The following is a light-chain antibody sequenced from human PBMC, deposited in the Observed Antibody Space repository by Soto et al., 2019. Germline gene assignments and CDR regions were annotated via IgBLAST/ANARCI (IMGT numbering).Light chain of an antibody. Sequence: EIVLTQSPGTLSLSPGERATLSCRASQSVSSSYLAWYQQKPGQAPRLLIYGASSRATGIPDRFSGSGSGTDFTLPISRLEPEDFAVYYFQQYGSSPRTFGQGTKVDIK. CDR3: QQYGSSPRT. V-gene: IGKV3-20*01. CDR1: QSVSSSY. CDR2: GAS. J-gene: IGKJ1*01.